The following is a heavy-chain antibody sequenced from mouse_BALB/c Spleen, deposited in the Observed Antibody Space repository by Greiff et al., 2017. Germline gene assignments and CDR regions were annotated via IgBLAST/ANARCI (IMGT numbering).Heavy chain of an antibody. J-gene: IGHJ4*01. V-gene: IGHV5-4*02. Sequence: EVHLVESGGGLVKPGGSLKLSCAASGFTFSDYYMYWVRQTPEKRLEWVATISDGGSYTYYPDSVKGRFTISRDNAKNNLYLQMSSLKSEDTAMYYCARKVYYAMDYWGQGTSVTVSS. CDR1: GFTFSDYY. CDR2: ISDGGSYT. D-gene: IGHD1-3*01. CDR3: ARKVYYAMDY.